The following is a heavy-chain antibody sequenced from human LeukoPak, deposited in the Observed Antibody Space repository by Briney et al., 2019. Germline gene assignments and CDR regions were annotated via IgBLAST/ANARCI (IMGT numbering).Heavy chain of an antibody. CDR1: GFTFSNAW. J-gene: IGHJ4*02. CDR3: TTANYYDSSGYYGDFDY. D-gene: IGHD3-22*01. CDR2: IKSKTDGGTT. Sequence: GGSLRLSCAASGFTFSNAWMSWVRQATGKGLEWVGRIKSKTDGGTTDYAAPVKGRFTISRDDSKNTLYLQMNSLKTEDTAVYYCTTANYYDSSGYYGDFDYWGQGTLVTVSS. V-gene: IGHV3-15*01.